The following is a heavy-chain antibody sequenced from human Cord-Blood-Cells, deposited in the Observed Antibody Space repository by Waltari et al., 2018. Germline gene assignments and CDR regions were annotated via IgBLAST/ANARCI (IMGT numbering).Heavy chain of an antibody. CDR1: GGSFSGYY. CDR2: INHSGST. V-gene: IGHV4-34*01. Sequence: QVQLQQWGAGLLKPSETLSLTCAVYGGSFSGYYWSWIRQPPGKGLEGIGEINHSGSTNYNPSLKSRVTISVDTSKNQFSLKLSSVTAADTALYYCASGGYGSGSYAFDIWGQGTMVTVSS. J-gene: IGHJ3*02. CDR3: ASGGYGSGSYAFDI. D-gene: IGHD3-10*01.